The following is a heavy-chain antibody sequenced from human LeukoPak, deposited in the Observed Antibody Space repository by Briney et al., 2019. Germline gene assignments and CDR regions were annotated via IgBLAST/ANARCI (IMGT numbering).Heavy chain of an antibody. CDR1: GFTFSSYG. D-gene: IGHD6-13*01. J-gene: IGHJ4*02. V-gene: IGHV3-33*01. CDR2: IWYDGSNK. Sequence: PGGSLRLSCAASGFTFSSYGMHWVRQAPGKGLEWVAVIWYDGSNKYYADSVKGRFTISRDNSKNTLYVQMNSLRAEDTAVYYCARAGYSSSWYLGYWGQGTLVTVSS. CDR3: ARAGYSSSWYLGY.